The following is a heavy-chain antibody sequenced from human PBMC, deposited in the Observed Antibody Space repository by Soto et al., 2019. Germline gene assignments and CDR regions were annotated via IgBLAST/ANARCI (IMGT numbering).Heavy chain of an antibody. J-gene: IGHJ4*02. Sequence: DVRLAESGGGLVQPGGSLRLSCTTSGFSFASFAMTWVRQAPGKGLEWVATISGSDGKTYYADSVKGRFSISRDTSRNPLYLQMNSLRADDTAIYYCAKWSYLDYWGQGTRVTVSS. D-gene: IGHD3-3*01. CDR1: GFSFASFA. CDR2: ISGSDGKT. V-gene: IGHV3-23*04. CDR3: AKWSYLDY.